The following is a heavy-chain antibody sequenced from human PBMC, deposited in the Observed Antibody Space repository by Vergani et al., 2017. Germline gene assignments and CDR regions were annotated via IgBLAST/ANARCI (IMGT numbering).Heavy chain of an antibody. J-gene: IGHJ4*02. D-gene: IGHD1-26*01. CDR2: IKQDGSEK. Sequence: EVQLVESGGGLVQPGGSLRLSCAASGFTFSSYWMSWVRQAPGKGLEWVANIKQDGSEKYYVDSVKGRFTISRDNAKNSLYLQMNSLRAEDTAVYYCAGGSYSGSYWLDYWGQGTLVTVSS. V-gene: IGHV3-7*01. CDR3: AGGSYSGSYWLDY. CDR1: GFTFSSYW.